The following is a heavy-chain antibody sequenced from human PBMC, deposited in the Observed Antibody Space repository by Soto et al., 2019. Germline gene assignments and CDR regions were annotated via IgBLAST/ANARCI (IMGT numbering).Heavy chain of an antibody. V-gene: IGHV5-51*01. J-gene: IGHJ5*01. Sequence: PGESLKISCNGSGYSFTSYWIGWVRQMPGKGLEWRGIIYPGDSDTRYSTSFQGQVTISADNIISPAYLQWSSMNASDTAMYYCARRGEGYCSGGSTYNSWGQGPRAPV. CDR2: IYPGDSDT. CDR1: GYSFTSYW. CDR3: ARRGEGYCSGGSTYNS. D-gene: IGHD2-15*01.